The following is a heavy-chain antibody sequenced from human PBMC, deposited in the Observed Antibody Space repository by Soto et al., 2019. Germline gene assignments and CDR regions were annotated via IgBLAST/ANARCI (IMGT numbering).Heavy chain of an antibody. V-gene: IGHV3-33*01. CDR3: ARDQGYSGYGGWFDP. Sequence: QVQLVESGGGVVQPGRSLRLSCAASGFTFSSYGMHWVRQAPGKGLEWVAVIWYDGSNKYYADSVKGRFTISRDNSKNTLYLQMNSQRAEDTAVYYCARDQGYSGYGGWFDPWGQGTLVTVSS. D-gene: IGHD5-12*01. CDR1: GFTFSSYG. J-gene: IGHJ5*02. CDR2: IWYDGSNK.